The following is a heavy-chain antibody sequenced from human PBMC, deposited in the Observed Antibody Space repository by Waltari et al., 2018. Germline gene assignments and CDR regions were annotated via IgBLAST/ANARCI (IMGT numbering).Heavy chain of an antibody. V-gene: IGHV3-7*01. Sequence: EVHLVDSGGVLVQPGGSLRLSCAASPRTLGGYWVAWVRRAAGKGLERVAAIYPDGSKTEYADALRGRFTISRDNAKNTVYLQMNSLRAEDRAVYYCVRGHGWFDYWGQGTLVSVSS. CDR2: IYPDGSKT. CDR1: PRTLGGYW. J-gene: IGHJ5*01. CDR3: VRGHGWFDY.